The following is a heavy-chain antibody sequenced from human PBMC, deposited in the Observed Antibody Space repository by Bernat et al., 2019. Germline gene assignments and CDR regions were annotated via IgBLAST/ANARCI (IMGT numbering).Heavy chain of an antibody. V-gene: IGHV4-59*05. D-gene: IGHD3-3*01. Sequence: QVQLQESGPGLVKPSETLSLTCTVSGGSISSYYWSWIRQPAGKGLEWIGRIYYSGSTYYNPSLKSRVTISVDTSKNQFSLKLSSVTAADTAVYYCARTYYDFWSGYYPNNWFDPWGQGTLVTVSS. CDR1: GGSISSYY. CDR3: ARTYYDFWSGYYPNNWFDP. CDR2: IYYSGST. J-gene: IGHJ5*02.